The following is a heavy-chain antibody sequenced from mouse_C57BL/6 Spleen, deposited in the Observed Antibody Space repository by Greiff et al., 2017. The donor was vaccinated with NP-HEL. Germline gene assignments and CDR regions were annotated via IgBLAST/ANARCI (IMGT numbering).Heavy chain of an antibody. CDR3: ARTGACDY. V-gene: IGHV1-69*01. CDR1: GYTFTSYW. D-gene: IGHD4-1*01. Sequence: QVQLQQPGAELVMPGASVKLSCKASGYTFTSYWMHWVKQRPGQGLEWIGEIDPSDSYTNYNQKFKGKSTLTVDKSSSTAYMQLSSLTSEDSAVYYCARTGACDYWGQGTTLTVSS. CDR2: IDPSDSYT. J-gene: IGHJ2*01.